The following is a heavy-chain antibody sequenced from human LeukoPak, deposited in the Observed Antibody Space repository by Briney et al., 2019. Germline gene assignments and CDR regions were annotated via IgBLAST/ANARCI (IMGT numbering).Heavy chain of an antibody. J-gene: IGHJ3*02. CDR2: IYSGGST. D-gene: IGHD3-10*01. Sequence: GGSLRLSCAASGFTVSSNYMSRVRQAPGKGLEWVSVIYSGGSTYYADSVKGRFTISRDNSKNTLYLQMNSLRAEDTAVYYCARAILLWFGEVSDAFDIWGQGTMVTVSS. CDR1: GFTVSSNY. CDR3: ARAILLWFGEVSDAFDI. V-gene: IGHV3-66*01.